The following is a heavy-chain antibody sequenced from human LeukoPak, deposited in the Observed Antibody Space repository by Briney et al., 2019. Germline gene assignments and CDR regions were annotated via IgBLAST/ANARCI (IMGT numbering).Heavy chain of an antibody. V-gene: IGHV5-51*01. CDR1: GYSTNNYW. D-gene: IGHD2-15*01. CDR3: ARQEYCSGGSCYTWFDP. J-gene: IGHJ5*02. CDR2: IYPADSDI. Sequence: ESLKISCKGSGYSTNNYWIGWVRQMPGKGLEWMGIIYPADSDIRYSPSFQGQVTISADKSISTAYLQWSSLKASDTAMYYCARQEYCSGGSCYTWFDPWGQGTLVTVSS.